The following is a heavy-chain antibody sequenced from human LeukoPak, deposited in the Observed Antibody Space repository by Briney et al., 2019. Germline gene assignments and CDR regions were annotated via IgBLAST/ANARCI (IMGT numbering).Heavy chain of an antibody. V-gene: IGHV5-51*01. D-gene: IGHD6-13*01. CDR2: IYPCDSDT. Sequence: PGESLKISCKGSGYSFTSYWIGWVRQMPGKGLEWMGIIYPCDSDTRYSPSFQGQVTISADKSISTAYLQWSSLKASDTAMYYCARLYRAYSSSWYFDYWGQGTLVTVSS. J-gene: IGHJ4*02. CDR1: GYSFTSYW. CDR3: ARLYRAYSSSWYFDY.